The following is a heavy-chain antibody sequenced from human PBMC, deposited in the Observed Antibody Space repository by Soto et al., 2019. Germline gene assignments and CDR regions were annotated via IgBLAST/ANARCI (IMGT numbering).Heavy chain of an antibody. CDR1: AFTLCSYL. CDR3: XRDLFEAARRGEYAFDI. D-gene: IGHD3-16*01. V-gene: IGHV3-7*03. Sequence: GGSPRLSFSASAFTLCSYLMSWVRPAPGEGLEWVANIKQDGSEKYYVDSVKGRFTISRDNAKNSLYLQMNSLRAEDTAVYYCXRDLFEAARRGEYAFDIWGQGTMVTVSS. J-gene: IGHJ3*02. CDR2: IKQDGSEK.